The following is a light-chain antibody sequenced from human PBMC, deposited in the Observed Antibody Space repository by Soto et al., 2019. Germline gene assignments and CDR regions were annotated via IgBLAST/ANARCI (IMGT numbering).Light chain of an antibody. CDR1: RSNIGNNA. CDR3: ATWDDSLNARGV. CDR2: NND. Sequence: QSVLTQTPSASGTPGQTVTISCSGSRSNIGNNAVSWYQQFPGTAPKLLIYNNDQRPSGVPSRCSGSKSGTYASLAISGLQSEDESDDYCATWDDSLNARGVFGGGTKLTVL. V-gene: IGLV1-44*01. J-gene: IGLJ3*02.